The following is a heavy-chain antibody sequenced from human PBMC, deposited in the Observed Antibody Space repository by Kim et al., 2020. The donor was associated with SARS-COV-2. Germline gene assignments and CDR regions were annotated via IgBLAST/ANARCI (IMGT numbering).Heavy chain of an antibody. Sequence: TNTNPPLKSRVTISVDTSKNPFSLKLSSVTAADTAVYYCASGGSYVAFDIWGQGTMVTVSS. CDR2: T. D-gene: IGHD1-26*01. CDR3: ASGGSYVAFDI. V-gene: IGHV4-34*01. J-gene: IGHJ3*02.